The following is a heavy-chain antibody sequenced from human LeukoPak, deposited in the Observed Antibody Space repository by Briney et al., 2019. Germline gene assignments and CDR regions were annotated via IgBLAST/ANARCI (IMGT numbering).Heavy chain of an antibody. V-gene: IGHV3-23*01. CDR3: AKDLLYDFWIGYLYSFDS. D-gene: IGHD3-3*01. CDR1: GFSFSVYA. CDR2: ISGSGTAT. J-gene: IGHJ4*02. Sequence: GGSLRLSCAATGFSFSVYAMPCVCQAPGKGLEWVSGISGSGTATYYADSLKGRFTISRDNSEDTLYLQMNSLRAEDTAIYYFAKDLLYDFWIGYLYSFDSWGQGTLVTVSS.